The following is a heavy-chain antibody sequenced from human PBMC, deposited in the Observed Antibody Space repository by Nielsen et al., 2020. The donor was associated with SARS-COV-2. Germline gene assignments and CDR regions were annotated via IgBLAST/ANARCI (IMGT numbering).Heavy chain of an antibody. D-gene: IGHD3-3*01. V-gene: IGHV3-49*02. Sequence: WIRQPPGKGLEWVGFIRNKANGGTTEYAASVKGRFTISRDDSKSIAYLQMNSLKTEDTAVYYCTRAHITIFGVVEPHKYWGQGTLVTVSS. CDR2: IRNKANGGTT. CDR3: TRAHITIFGVVEPHKY. J-gene: IGHJ4*02.